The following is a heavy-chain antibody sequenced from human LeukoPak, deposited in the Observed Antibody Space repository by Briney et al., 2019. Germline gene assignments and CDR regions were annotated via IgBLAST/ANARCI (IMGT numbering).Heavy chain of an antibody. V-gene: IGHV4-59*01. Sequence: SETLSLTCTVSGGSISSYYWSWIRQPPGKGLEWIGYIYYSGSTNYNPSLKSRVTISVDTSKNQFSLKLSSVTAADTAVYYCARGSDFWSGYPATFDYWGQGTLVTV. CDR3: ARGSDFWSGYPATFDY. CDR2: IYYSGST. CDR1: GGSISSYY. D-gene: IGHD3-3*01. J-gene: IGHJ4*02.